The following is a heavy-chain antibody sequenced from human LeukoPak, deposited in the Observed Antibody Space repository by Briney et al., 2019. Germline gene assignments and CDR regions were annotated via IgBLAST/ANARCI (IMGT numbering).Heavy chain of an antibody. V-gene: IGHV4-34*01. CDR2: IYYSGST. Sequence: PSETLSLTCAVYGGSFSGYYWSWIRQPPGKGLEWIGSIYYSGSTYYNPSLKSRVTISVDTSKNQFSLKLSSVTAADTAVYYCARPGTMTKFDPWGQGTLVTVSS. D-gene: IGHD3-22*01. CDR3: ARPGTMTKFDP. CDR1: GGSFSGYY. J-gene: IGHJ5*02.